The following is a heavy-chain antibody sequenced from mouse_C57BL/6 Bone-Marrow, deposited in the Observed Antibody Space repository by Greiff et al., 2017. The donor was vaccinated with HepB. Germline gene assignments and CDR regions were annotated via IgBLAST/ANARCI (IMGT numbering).Heavy chain of an antibody. CDR2: IDPENGDT. CDR3: MNYYGSSPFDY. J-gene: IGHJ2*01. CDR1: GFNIKDDY. D-gene: IGHD1-1*01. V-gene: IGHV14-4*01. Sequence: EVQLQQSGAELVRPGASVKLSCTASGFNIKDDYMHWVKQRPEQGLEWIGWIDPENGDTEYASKFQGKATITADTSSNTAYLQLSSLTSEDTAVYYCMNYYGSSPFDYWGQGTTLTVSS.